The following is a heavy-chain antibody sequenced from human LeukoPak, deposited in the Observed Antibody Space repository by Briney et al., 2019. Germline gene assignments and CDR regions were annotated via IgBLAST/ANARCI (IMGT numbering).Heavy chain of an antibody. CDR2: ISAYNGNT. Sequence: ASVNVSCKASGYTFTSYGISWVRQAPGQGLEWMGCISAYNGNTNYAQTLQGRVTMTTDPSTSTVYMELRSLRSDDTAVYYCARGRLGYCSSTSCSFDYWGQGTLVTVSS. CDR3: ARGRLGYCSSTSCSFDY. D-gene: IGHD2-2*01. CDR1: GYTFTSYG. J-gene: IGHJ4*02. V-gene: IGHV1-18*04.